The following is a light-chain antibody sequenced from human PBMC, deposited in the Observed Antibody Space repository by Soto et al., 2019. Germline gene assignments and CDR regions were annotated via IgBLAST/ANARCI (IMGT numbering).Light chain of an antibody. V-gene: IGKV3-20*01. CDR1: ETVNSNY. CDR2: GAS. CDR3: QQYGSSRT. J-gene: IGKJ1*01. Sequence: EIVITQSPATLSVSPGERATLSCRASETVNSNYSAWYQQKRGQAPRLLIYGASRRATGIPDRFSGSGSGTDFTLTITRLEPEDFAVYYCQQYGSSRTFGQGTKVDI.